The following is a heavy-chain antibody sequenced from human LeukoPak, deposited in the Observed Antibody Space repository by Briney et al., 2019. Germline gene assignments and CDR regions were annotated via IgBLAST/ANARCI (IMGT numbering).Heavy chain of an antibody. CDR2: IYMGGTT. CDR1: GFTVSDKY. V-gene: IGHV3-66*02. Sequence: GGSLRLSCAASGFTVSDKYMSWIRQAPGKGLEWVSVIYMGGTTYYADSVKGRFTISRDSSKNTLYLQMNSLRAEDTAVYYCAVQYDFWSALYEYFFDYWGQGTLVSVSS. CDR3: AVQYDFWSALYEYFFDY. D-gene: IGHD3-3*01. J-gene: IGHJ4*02.